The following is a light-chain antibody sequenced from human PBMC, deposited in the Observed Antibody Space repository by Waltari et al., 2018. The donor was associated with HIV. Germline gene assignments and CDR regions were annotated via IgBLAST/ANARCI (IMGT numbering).Light chain of an antibody. J-gene: IGKJ2*01. CDR2: GAS. V-gene: IGKV3-15*01. CDR3: QQYNNLPPMYT. Sequence: EIVMTQSPATLSVSPGERATLSCRASQSVSSNLAWYQQKPGQAPRLLIYGASTRATGIPARFSGSGYGTEFTLTISSLQSEDFAVYYCQQYNNLPPMYTFGQGTKLEIK. CDR1: QSVSSN.